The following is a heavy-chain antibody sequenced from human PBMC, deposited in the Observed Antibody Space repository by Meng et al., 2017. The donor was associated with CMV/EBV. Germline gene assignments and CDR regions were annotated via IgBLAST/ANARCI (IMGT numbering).Heavy chain of an antibody. CDR1: GYTFTSYY. Sequence: SGYTFTSYYMHWVRQAPGQGLEWMGIINPSGGSTSYAQKFQGRVTMTRDTSTSTAYMELSSLRSEDTAVYYCARAWPLGATWRGLDYWGQGTLVTVSS. CDR2: INPSGGST. J-gene: IGHJ4*02. D-gene: IGHD1-26*01. V-gene: IGHV1-46*01. CDR3: ARAWPLGATWRGLDY.